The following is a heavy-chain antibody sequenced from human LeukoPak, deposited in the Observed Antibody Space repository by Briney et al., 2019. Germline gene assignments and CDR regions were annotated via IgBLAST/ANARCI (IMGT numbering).Heavy chain of an antibody. CDR3: ARAYSGSYNAGGY. D-gene: IGHD1-26*01. CDR2: MNPNSGNT. V-gene: IGHV1-8*01. J-gene: IGHJ4*02. Sequence: ASVKVSCRASGYTFTSYDINWVRQATGQGLEWMGWMNPNSGNTGYAQKFQGRVTMTRNTSISTAYMELSSLRSEDTAVYYCARAYSGSYNAGGYWGQGTLVTVSS. CDR1: GYTFTSYD.